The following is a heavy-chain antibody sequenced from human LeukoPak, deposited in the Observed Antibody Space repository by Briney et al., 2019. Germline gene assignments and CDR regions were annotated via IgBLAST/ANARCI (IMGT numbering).Heavy chain of an antibody. CDR2: IGGSGRST. J-gene: IGHJ4*02. CDR3: AEEATARKWLVWGNFDH. Sequence: GASLKLSCVGSGYTFNNFAVSWVRQAPGQGLEWVACIGGSGRSTCDADSVRGRFTVSRDNSKNTLSLEMNNLTVEDTAVYFWAEEATARKWLVWGNFDHWGKGTQVTVS. D-gene: IGHD6-19*01. CDR1: GYTFNNFA. V-gene: IGHV3-23*01.